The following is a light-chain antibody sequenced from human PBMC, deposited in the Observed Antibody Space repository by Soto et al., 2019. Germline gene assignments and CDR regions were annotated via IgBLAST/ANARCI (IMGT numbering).Light chain of an antibody. CDR3: QQRSNLPPFFT. CDR1: QSVSSY. V-gene: IGKV3-11*01. Sequence: EIVLTQSPATLSLSPGERATLSCRASQSVSSYLAWYQQKPGQAPRLLIYDASNRATGIPARFSGSGSWTDFPLTISSLEPEDFAVYYCQQRSNLPPFFTFGPGTKVDIK. CDR2: DAS. J-gene: IGKJ3*01.